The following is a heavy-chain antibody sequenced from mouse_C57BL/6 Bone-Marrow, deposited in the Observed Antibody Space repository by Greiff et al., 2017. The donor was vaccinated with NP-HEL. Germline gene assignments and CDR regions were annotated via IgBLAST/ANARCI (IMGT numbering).Heavy chain of an antibody. Sequence: VQLQQSGPELVKPGASVKISCKASGYTFTDYYMNWVKQSHGKSLEWIGDINPNNGGTSYNQKFKGKATLTVDKSSSTAYMELRSLTSEDSAVYYCARGDYDGYYGGTYWGQGTLVTVSA. CDR2: INPNNGGT. J-gene: IGHJ3*01. CDR1: GYTFTDYY. D-gene: IGHD2-3*01. V-gene: IGHV1-26*01. CDR3: ARGDYDGYYGGTY.